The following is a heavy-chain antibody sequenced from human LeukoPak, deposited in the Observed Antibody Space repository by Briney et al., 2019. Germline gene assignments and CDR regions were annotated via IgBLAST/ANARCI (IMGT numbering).Heavy chain of an antibody. D-gene: IGHD3-22*01. CDR3: ASKLDYYDSAFDP. CDR2: INPNSGGT. CDR1: GYTFTDYY. Sequence: ASVKVSCKTSGYTFTDYYMFWVRQAPGQGLEWMGWINPNSGGTNYAQKFHGRVTMTRDMSISTAYMELTSLRSEDTAVYYCASKLDYYDSAFDPWGQGTLVTVSS. J-gene: IGHJ5*02. V-gene: IGHV1-2*02.